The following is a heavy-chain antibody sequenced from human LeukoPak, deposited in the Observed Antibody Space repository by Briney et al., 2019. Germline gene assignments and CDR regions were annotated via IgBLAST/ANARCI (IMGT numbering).Heavy chain of an antibody. CDR2: ISYDGSNK. J-gene: IGHJ4*02. CDR3: AGTGGQFWGSFDY. CDR1: GFTFSSYA. Sequence: GRSLRLSCAASGFTFSSYAMQWVRQAPGKGLEWVAVISYDGSNKYYADSVKGRFTISRDNSKNTLYLQMNSLRAEDTAVYYCAGTGGQFWGSFDYWGQGTLVTVSS. D-gene: IGHD7-27*01. V-gene: IGHV3-30*01.